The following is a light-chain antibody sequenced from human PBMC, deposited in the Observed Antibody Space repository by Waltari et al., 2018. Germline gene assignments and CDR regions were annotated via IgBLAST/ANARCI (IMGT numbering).Light chain of an antibody. J-gene: IGKJ1*01. CDR3: QHYVRLPAT. Sequence: EIVLTQSPGTLSLPPGERATLSCRASQSVGRSLAWYQQIPGQAPRLLIYGASSRATGIPDRFSGSGSGTDFSLTISRLEPEDFAVYFCQHYVRLPATFGQGTKVAI. V-gene: IGKV3-20*01. CDR1: QSVGRS. CDR2: GAS.